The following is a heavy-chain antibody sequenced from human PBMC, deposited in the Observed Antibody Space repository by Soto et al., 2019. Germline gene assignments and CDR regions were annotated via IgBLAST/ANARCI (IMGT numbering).Heavy chain of an antibody. J-gene: IGHJ3*02. V-gene: IGHV6-1*01. CDR2: TYYRSKWYN. Sequence: SQTLSLTCAISGDSVSSNSAAWNWIRQSPSRGLEWLGRTYYRSKWYNDYAVSVKSRITINPDTSKNQFSLQLNSVTPEDTAVYYCARGNAWFGELLEAFDIWGQGTMVTVS. D-gene: IGHD3-10*01. CDR1: GDSVSSNSAA. CDR3: ARGNAWFGELLEAFDI.